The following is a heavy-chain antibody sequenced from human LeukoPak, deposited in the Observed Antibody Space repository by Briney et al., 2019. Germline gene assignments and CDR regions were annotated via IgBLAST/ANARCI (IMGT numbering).Heavy chain of an antibody. Sequence: PGGSLRLSCATSGFTFSDAWMNWVRQAPGKGLEWVGHIRRNSDGGTIDYAAPVKGRFALSRDDSKNTLYLHMSSLQTEDTAVYYCATDFYDTTWGQGTLVTVSS. CDR3: ATDFYDTT. CDR2: IRRNSDGGTI. CDR1: GFTFSDAW. V-gene: IGHV3-15*07. D-gene: IGHD3-22*01. J-gene: IGHJ5*02.